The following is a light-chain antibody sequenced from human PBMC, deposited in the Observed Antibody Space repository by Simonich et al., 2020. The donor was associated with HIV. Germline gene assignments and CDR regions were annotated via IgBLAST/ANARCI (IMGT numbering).Light chain of an antibody. CDR3: TSYTSSSTLV. CDR1: YTDVGAYNY. Sequence: QSALTQPASVSGSPGQSITISCTGTYTDVGAYNYVSWYQQFPGKAPKLIIYDFGKRPAGVSRRFSGSKSGNTASLTISGLQAEDEADYYCTSYTSSSTLVFGGGTKLTVL. V-gene: IGLV2-14*01. J-gene: IGLJ2*01. CDR2: DFG.